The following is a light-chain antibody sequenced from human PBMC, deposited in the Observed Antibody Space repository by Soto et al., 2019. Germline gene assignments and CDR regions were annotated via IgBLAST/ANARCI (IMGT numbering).Light chain of an antibody. CDR2: DAS. J-gene: IGKJ4*01. CDR3: QQRSNWPLT. Sequence: EIVLIQSPATLSLSPGERATLSCRASQSVSSYLAWYQQKPGQAPRLLIYDASNRATGIPARFSGSGSGTDFTLTISSLEPEDFAVYYCQQRSNWPLTFGGGTKVEIK. V-gene: IGKV3-11*01. CDR1: QSVSSY.